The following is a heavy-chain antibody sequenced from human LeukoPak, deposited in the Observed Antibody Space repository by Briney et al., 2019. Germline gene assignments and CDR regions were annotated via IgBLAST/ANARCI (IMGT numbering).Heavy chain of an antibody. J-gene: IGHJ4*02. D-gene: IGHD3-22*01. CDR1: GFSFDDYV. Sequence: PGGSLRLSCAASGFSFDDYVMHWVRQAPGKGLEWVSLISWDGGSTYYADSVKGRFTISRDNAKNSLYLQMNSLRAEDTALYYCVCQTPMIRWGQGTLVTVSS. V-gene: IGHV3-43D*03. CDR2: ISWDGGST. CDR3: VCQTPMIR.